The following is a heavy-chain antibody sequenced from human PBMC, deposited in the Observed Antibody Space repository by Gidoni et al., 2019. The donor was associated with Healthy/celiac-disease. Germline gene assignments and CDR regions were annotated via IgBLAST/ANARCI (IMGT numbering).Heavy chain of an antibody. CDR2: ISWNSGSI. V-gene: IGHV3-9*01. D-gene: IGHD5-18*01. CDR3: AKGRGYSYVNYYFDY. J-gene: IGHJ4*02. CDR1: GFTFDDYA. Sequence: EVQLVESGGGLVQPGRSLRLSCAASGFTFDDYAMHWVRQAPGKGLWWVSGISWNSGSIGYADSVKGRFTIARDNAKNSLYLQMNSLRAEDTALYYCAKGRGYSYVNYYFDYWGQGTLVTVSS.